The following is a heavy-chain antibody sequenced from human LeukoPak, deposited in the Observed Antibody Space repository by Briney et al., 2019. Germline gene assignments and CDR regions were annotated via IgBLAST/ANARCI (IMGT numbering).Heavy chain of an antibody. V-gene: IGHV4-59*12. Sequence: SETLSLTCTVSGDSMSSYYWSWIRQPPGKGLEWIAYIFYSGSTSYNTSLKSRVAISMNTSRNQLSLKLSSVTAADTAVYYCARGPGGGSYSDAFDIWGQGTMVTVSS. CDR3: ARGPGGGSYSDAFDI. CDR2: IFYSGST. D-gene: IGHD1-26*01. CDR1: GDSMSSYY. J-gene: IGHJ3*02.